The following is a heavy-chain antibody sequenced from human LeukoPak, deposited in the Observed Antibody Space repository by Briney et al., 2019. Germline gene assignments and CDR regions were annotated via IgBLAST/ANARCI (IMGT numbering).Heavy chain of an antibody. J-gene: IGHJ4*02. CDR3: ARGVSRYYGSGSYLAPSFDY. Sequence: SETLSLTCAVYGGSFSGYYWSWIRQPPGKGLEWIGEINHSGSTNYNPSLKSRVTISVDTSKNQFSLKLSSVTAADTAVYYCARGVSRYYGSGSYLAPSFDYWGQGTLVTVSS. CDR1: GGSFSGYY. D-gene: IGHD3-10*01. CDR2: INHSGST. V-gene: IGHV4-34*01.